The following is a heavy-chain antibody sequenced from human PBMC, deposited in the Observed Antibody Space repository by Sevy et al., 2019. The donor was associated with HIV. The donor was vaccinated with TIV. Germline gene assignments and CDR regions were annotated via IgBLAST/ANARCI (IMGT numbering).Heavy chain of an antibody. Sequence: GGSLRLSCAASGFTFRSYVMSWDRQAPGKGLEWVCTINGSGGYTYYADSVKGRFTISRDNSKNTVDLEMSSLTAEDTALYYCAKETAAGYYWGQGTLVTVSS. J-gene: IGHJ4*02. D-gene: IGHD6-13*01. CDR1: GFTFRSYV. CDR3: AKETAAGYY. CDR2: INGSGGYT. V-gene: IGHV3-23*01.